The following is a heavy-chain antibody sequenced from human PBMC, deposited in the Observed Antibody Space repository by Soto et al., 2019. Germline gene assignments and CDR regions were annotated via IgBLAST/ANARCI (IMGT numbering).Heavy chain of an antibody. V-gene: IGHV1-8*01. J-gene: IGHJ4*02. D-gene: IGHD6-13*01. CDR1: GYTFTSYD. Sequence: QVQLVQSGAEVKKPGASVKVSCKASGYTFTSYDINWVRQATGQGLEWMGWKNPNSGNTGYAQKFQGRATMTRNTSISTAYMELSSLRSEDTAVYYCARNIAAAGQEGYWGQGTLVTVSS. CDR2: KNPNSGNT. CDR3: ARNIAAAGQEGY.